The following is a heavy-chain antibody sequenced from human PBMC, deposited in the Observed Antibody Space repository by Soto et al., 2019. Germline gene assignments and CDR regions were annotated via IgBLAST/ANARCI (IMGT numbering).Heavy chain of an antibody. Sequence: QVQLVQSGAEVKKPGASVKVSCKASGYTFTSYGISWVRQAPGQGLEWMGWISAYNGNTNYAQKLQGRVTMTTDTSTSTAYMELRILGSDDTAVYYCAREQDDDILTGYYNPYFYYSGMDVWGQGTTVTVSS. V-gene: IGHV1-18*01. CDR2: ISAYNGNT. CDR1: GYTFTSYG. D-gene: IGHD3-9*01. CDR3: AREQDDDILTGYYNPYFYYSGMDV. J-gene: IGHJ6*02.